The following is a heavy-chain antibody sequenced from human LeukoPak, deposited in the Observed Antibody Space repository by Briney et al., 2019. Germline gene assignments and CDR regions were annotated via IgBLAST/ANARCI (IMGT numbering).Heavy chain of an antibody. Sequence: SETLSLTCTVSGGSISSYYWSWIRQPPAKGLEWFGYINYSGSTNYNPSLKSRVTISVDTSKTQFSLKLLSVTAADTAVYYCARASYSSGAYNFDPWGQGTLVTVSS. V-gene: IGHV4-59*01. CDR1: GGSISSYY. D-gene: IGHD6-19*01. J-gene: IGHJ5*02. CDR3: ARASYSSGAYNFDP. CDR2: INYSGST.